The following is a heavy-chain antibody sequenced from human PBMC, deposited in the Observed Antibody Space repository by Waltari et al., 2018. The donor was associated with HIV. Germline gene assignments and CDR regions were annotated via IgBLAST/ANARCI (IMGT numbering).Heavy chain of an antibody. Sequence: QVQLVQSGPEVKKPGASVRVSCRASGYTFTGYYIYWVRQAPGQGLEWMGRIDPKSGGTNYGQTFQGRVTMTRDTSISTVYMELSRLRYDDTAVYYCARGHYYDSSGYYNHFDYWGQGTLVIVSS. CDR1: GYTFTGYY. J-gene: IGHJ4*02. V-gene: IGHV1-2*06. D-gene: IGHD3-22*01. CDR3: ARGHYYDSSGYYNHFDY. CDR2: IDPKSGGT.